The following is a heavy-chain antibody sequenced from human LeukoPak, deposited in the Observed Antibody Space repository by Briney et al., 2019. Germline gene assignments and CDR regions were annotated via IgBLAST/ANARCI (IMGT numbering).Heavy chain of an antibody. Sequence: GGSLRLSCAASGFTVSSNYMSWVRQAPGKGLEWVSVIYSGGCTYYADSVKGRFTISRDNSKNTLYLQMNSLRAEDTAVYYCARGPGGSYYYFDYWGQGTLVTVSS. CDR2: IYSGGCT. J-gene: IGHJ4*02. D-gene: IGHD1-26*01. CDR3: ARGPGGSYYYFDY. V-gene: IGHV3-53*01. CDR1: GFTVSSNY.